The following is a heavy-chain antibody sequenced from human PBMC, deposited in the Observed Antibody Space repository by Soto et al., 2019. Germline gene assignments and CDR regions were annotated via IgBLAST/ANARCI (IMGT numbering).Heavy chain of an antibody. CDR3: ARGGKQQLVRRDWFDP. V-gene: IGHV4-34*01. J-gene: IGHJ5*02. D-gene: IGHD6-13*01. CDR1: GGSFSAYY. Sequence: PSETLSLTCAVYGGSFSAYYWSWIRQPPGKGLEWIGEINHTGSTIYNPSLKSRLTISVDTSKSQLSLKLSSVTAADTAVHYCARGGKQQLVRRDWFDPWGQGTLVTVSS. CDR2: INHTGST.